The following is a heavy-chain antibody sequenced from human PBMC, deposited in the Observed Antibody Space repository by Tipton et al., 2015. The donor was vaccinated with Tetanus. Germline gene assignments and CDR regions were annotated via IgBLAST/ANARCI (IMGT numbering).Heavy chain of an antibody. J-gene: IGHJ4*02. CDR3: VRVEGYASSDYRHSDF. CDR2: IHPRGTSM. Sequence: GSLRLSCAASGFTFSDYGMNWVRQAPGKGLEGVSYIHPRGTSMYYADSVKARFTISRDNAKNSLYLQMNSLTDADMAVYYCVRVEGYASSDYRHSDFWGRGTLVTVSS. D-gene: IGHD5-12*01. V-gene: IGHV3-48*02. CDR1: GFTFSDYG.